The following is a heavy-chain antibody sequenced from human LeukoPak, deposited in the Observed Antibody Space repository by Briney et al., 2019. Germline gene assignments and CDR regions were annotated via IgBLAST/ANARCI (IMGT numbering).Heavy chain of an antibody. CDR2: ISGSSTYI. CDR3: ARDWGRRYSSGWYGDFDY. D-gene: IGHD6-19*01. Sequence: GGSLRLSCAASGFTFSSYNMDWVRQAPGKGLERVSSISGSSTYIYYADSVKGRFTISRDNARNSLYLQMNSLRPEDTAVYYCARDWGRRYSSGWYGDFDYWGQGTLVTVSS. J-gene: IGHJ4*02. CDR1: GFTFSSYN. V-gene: IGHV3-21*01.